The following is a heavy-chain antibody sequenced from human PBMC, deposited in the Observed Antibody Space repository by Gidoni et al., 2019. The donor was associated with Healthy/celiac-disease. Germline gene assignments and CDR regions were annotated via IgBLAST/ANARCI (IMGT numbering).Heavy chain of an antibody. D-gene: IGHD3-3*01. V-gene: IGHV1-69*09. CDR2: IIPILCIA. Sequence: QVQLVQSGAEVKKPGSSVKVSCKASGGTFSSYAISWVRQAPGQGLEWMGRIIPILCIANYAQKFQGRVTITADKSTSTAYMELSSLRSEDTAVYYCARSWAIFGVGKVVADYYYGMDVWGQGTTVTVSS. J-gene: IGHJ6*02. CDR3: ARSWAIFGVGKVVADYYYGMDV. CDR1: GGTFSSYA.